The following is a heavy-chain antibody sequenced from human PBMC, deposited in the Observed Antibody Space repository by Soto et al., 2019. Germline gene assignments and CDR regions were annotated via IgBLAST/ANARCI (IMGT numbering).Heavy chain of an antibody. Sequence: GGSLRLSCAASGFTFSTYWMHWIRQVPGKGLEWVSRINSDASHTYYADSVKGRFTISRDNAKNTLHLEMNSLRAEDTAVYYCARESEDLTSNFDYWGQGTLVTVSS. CDR1: GFTFSTYW. V-gene: IGHV3-74*01. J-gene: IGHJ4*02. CDR3: ARESEDLTSNFDY. CDR2: INSDASHT.